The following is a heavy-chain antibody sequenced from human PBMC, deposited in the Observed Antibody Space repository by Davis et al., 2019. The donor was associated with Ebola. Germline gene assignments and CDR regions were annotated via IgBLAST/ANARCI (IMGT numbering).Heavy chain of an antibody. V-gene: IGHV4-39*07. CDR2: IYYSGST. J-gene: IGHJ4*02. D-gene: IGHD5-18*01. CDR3: AREDTAMGLDY. CDR1: GGSISSSSYY. Sequence: PSETLSLTCTVSGGSISSSSYYWGWIRQPPGKGRVGIGSIYYSGSTYYNPSLKSRVTISVDTSKNQFSLKLSSVTAADTAVYYFAREDTAMGLDYWGQGTLVTVSS.